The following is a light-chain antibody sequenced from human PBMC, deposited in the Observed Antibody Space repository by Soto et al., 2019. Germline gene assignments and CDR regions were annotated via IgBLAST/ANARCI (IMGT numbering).Light chain of an antibody. Sequence: EIVLTQSPGTLSLSPGERATLSCRASQSVNSNYLAWHQQKPGQAPRLLIYGVSSRATGIPDRFSGSGSGTDFTLTISRLEPEDFAVYCCQQYGNSGVTFGPGTKVDIK. J-gene: IGKJ3*01. CDR2: GVS. V-gene: IGKV3-20*01. CDR3: QQYGNSGVT. CDR1: QSVNSNY.